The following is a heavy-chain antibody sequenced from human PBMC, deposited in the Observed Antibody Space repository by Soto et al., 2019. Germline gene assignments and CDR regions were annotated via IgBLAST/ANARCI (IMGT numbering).Heavy chain of an antibody. J-gene: IGHJ4*02. CDR1: GESINYYY. CDR2: IYESGST. Sequence: QVRLDQWGAGRVKPSETLSLTCAVYGESINYYYWSWIRQSPGQGLEWIGEIYESGSTNYNPSLKVXXTXSXXWPAHQLSLKLNTVTAADTAVYQCAGGQWSDRLLTGGRGTLVTVAS. D-gene: IGHD2-15*01. CDR3: AGGQWSDRLLT. V-gene: IGHV4-34*01.